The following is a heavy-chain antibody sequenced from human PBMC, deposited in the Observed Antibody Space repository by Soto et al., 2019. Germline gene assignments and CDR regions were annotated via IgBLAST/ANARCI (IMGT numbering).Heavy chain of an antibody. J-gene: IGHJ6*02. CDR1: GGSVSSGSYY. CDR2: IYYSGST. D-gene: IGHD6-13*01. CDR3: ARDIIAAAGTIYYYYGMDV. V-gene: IGHV4-61*01. Sequence: TSETLSLTCTVSGGSVSSGSYYWSWIRQPPGKGLEWIGYIYYSGSTNYNPSLKSRVTISVDTSKNQFSLKLSSVTAADTAVYYCARDIIAAAGTIYYYYGMDVWGQGTTVTVSS.